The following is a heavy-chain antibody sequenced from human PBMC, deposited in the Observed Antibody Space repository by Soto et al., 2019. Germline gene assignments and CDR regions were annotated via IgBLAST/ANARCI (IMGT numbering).Heavy chain of an antibody. CDR1: GGTFSSYA. D-gene: IGHD6-13*01. Sequence: QVQLVQSGAEVKKPGSSMKVSCKASGGTFSSYAISWVRQAPGQGLEWMGGIIPIFGTANYAQKFQGRVTITADESTSTAYMELSSLRSEDTAVYYCARDPYSSSWYTYYGMDVWGQGTTVTVSS. CDR3: ARDPYSSSWYTYYGMDV. J-gene: IGHJ6*02. V-gene: IGHV1-69*12. CDR2: IIPIFGTA.